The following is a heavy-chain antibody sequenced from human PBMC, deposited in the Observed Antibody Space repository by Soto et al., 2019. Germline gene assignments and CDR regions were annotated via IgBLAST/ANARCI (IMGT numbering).Heavy chain of an antibody. J-gene: IGHJ4*02. D-gene: IGHD5-18*01. CDR1: GFTFSSYA. CDR2: ISYDGSNK. V-gene: IGHV3-30-3*02. Sequence: QVQLVESGGGVVQPGRSLRLSCAASGFTFSSYAMHWVRQAPGKGLEWVAVISYDGSNKYYADSVKGRFTISRDNSKNTRYLQMNSLSAEDTAGYYCAEVVAPYCYGTEGFDYWGQGTLVTVSS. CDR3: AEVVAPYCYGTEGFDY.